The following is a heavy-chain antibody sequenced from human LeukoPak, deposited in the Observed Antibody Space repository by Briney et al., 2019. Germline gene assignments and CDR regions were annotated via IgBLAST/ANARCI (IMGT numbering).Heavy chain of an antibody. CDR2: IDPSDSYT. V-gene: IGHV5-10-1*01. D-gene: IGHD4-23*01. J-gene: IGHJ3*02. CDR1: GYRFTSYW. CDR3: ARPDDYGGKPAAFDI. Sequence: GESLQISCKGSGYRFTSYWISWVRQLPGKGLEWMGRIDPSDSYTNYSPSFQGHVTISTDKSISTAYLQWSSLKASDTAMYYCARPDDYGGKPAAFDIWGQGTMVTVSS.